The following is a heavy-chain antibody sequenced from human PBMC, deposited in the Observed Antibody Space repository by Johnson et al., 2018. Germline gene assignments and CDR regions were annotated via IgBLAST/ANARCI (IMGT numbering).Heavy chain of an antibody. CDR1: GYSFTSYW. J-gene: IGHJ1*01. V-gene: IGHV5-51*01. D-gene: IGHD2-15*01. CDR3: ARRGGYCSGGSCYPEYFQH. Sequence: VQLVESGAEVKKPGESLKISCKGSGYSFTSYWIGWVRQMPGKGLEWMGIIYPGASDTRYSPSFQGQVTISADKSISTSHLQWSSLKASDTAMYYCARRGGYCSGGSCYPEYFQHWGQGTLVTVSS. CDR2: IYPGASDT.